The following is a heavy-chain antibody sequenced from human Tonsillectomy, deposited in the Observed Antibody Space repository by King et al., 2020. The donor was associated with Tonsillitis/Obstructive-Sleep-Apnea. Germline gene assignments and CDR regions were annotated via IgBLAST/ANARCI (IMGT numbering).Heavy chain of an antibody. Sequence: VQLVESGGGLVQPGRSLRLSCAASGFTFDDYAMHWVRLAPGKGLEWVASISWNSDNIGYADSVKGRFTISRDNAKNSLYLQMNSLRAEDTALYYCARGWGFDYTYYMDVWGKGTTVTVSS. CDR1: GFTFDDYA. V-gene: IGHV3-9*01. J-gene: IGHJ6*03. CDR2: ISWNSDNI. CDR3: ARGWGFDYTYYMDV. D-gene: IGHD2-21*01.